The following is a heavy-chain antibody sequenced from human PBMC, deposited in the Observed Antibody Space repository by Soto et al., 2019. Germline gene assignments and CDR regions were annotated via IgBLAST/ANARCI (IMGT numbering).Heavy chain of an antibody. CDR3: ARSAPPIDY. CDR2: INAGNGNT. CDR1: EYTYTSYA. Sequence: GASVKVSCTASEYTYTSYASHWVRQAPGQRLEWMGWINAGNGNTKYSQKFQGRVTITRDTSASTAYMELSSLRSEDTAVYYCARSAPPIDYWGQGTLVTVSS. J-gene: IGHJ4*02. V-gene: IGHV1-3*01.